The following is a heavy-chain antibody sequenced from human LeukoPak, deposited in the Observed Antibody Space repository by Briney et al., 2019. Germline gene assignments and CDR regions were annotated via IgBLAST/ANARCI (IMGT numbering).Heavy chain of an antibody. Sequence: GGSLRLSCAASGFTFSDYYMSWIRQAPGEGLEWVSYISSSSSTIYYADSVKGRFTISRDNAKNSLYLQMNSLRAEDTAVYYCAREVLLWFGELGYMDVWGKGTTVTISS. V-gene: IGHV3-11*04. J-gene: IGHJ6*03. D-gene: IGHD3-10*01. CDR1: GFTFSDYY. CDR3: AREVLLWFGELGYMDV. CDR2: ISSSSSTI.